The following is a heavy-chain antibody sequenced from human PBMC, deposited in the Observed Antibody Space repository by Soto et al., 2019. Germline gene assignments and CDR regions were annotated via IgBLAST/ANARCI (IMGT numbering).Heavy chain of an antibody. V-gene: IGHV4-34*01. CDR1: VLSFIGYY. CDR2: IDHSGYT. CDR3: ARVREWLEH. J-gene: IGHJ5*02. Sequence: SETLSLTCSFYVLSFIGYYCDWIRQPPGKGLEWIGEIDHSGYTNYNLSLKSRVTISVDTSKNKFSLRLTSVTAADTAVYYCARVREWLEHRGQRTLVTVSS.